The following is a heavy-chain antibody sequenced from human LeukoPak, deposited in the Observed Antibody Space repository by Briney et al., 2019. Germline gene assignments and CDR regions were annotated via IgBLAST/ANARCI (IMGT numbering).Heavy chain of an antibody. CDR3: AREHYYDSSGYYWGAFDI. V-gene: IGHV1-69*05. CDR2: IIPIFGTA. Sequence: SVKVSCKASGGTFSSYAISWVRQAPGQGLEWMGRIIPIFGTANYAQKFQGRVTIPTDESTSTAYMELSSLRSEDTAVYYCAREHYYDSSGYYWGAFDIWGQGTMVTVSS. J-gene: IGHJ3*02. CDR1: GGTFSSYA. D-gene: IGHD3-22*01.